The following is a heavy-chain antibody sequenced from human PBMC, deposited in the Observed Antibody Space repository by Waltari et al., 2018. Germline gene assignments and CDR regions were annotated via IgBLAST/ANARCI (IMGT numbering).Heavy chain of an antibody. J-gene: IGHJ4*02. CDR2: FEPEDGET. CDR1: GSTLTELS. V-gene: IGHV1-24*01. CDR3: ATVYGSGAFDY. D-gene: IGHD3-10*01. Sequence: QVQLVQPGAEVKKPGASVKVSCNVSGSTLTELSMHWRRQAPGKGLEWMGGFEPEDGETSYAQKFQGRATMTEETSTDTAYMELSSLRSEDTAVYYGATVYGSGAFDYWGQGTLVTVSS.